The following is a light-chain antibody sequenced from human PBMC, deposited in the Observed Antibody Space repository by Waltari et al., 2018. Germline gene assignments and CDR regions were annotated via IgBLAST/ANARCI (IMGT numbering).Light chain of an antibody. CDR2: NAK. V-gene: IGLV3-25*03. CDR1: ALPKRS. J-gene: IGLJ2*01. Sequence: SYELTQPPSVSVSPGPTARTTCSGAALPKRSACWYQQKPGQAPVLLIFNAKERPSAIPERFSGSSSGTTVTLTISGVQAEDEADYYCQSTDSTVSYPVVFGGGTKLTVL. CDR3: QSTDSTVSYPVV.